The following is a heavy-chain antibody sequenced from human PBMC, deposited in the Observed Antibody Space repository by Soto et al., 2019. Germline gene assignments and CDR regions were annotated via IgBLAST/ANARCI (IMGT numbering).Heavy chain of an antibody. CDR1: GFTFSSYG. D-gene: IGHD2-15*01. V-gene: IGHV3-33*01. CDR2: IWHDGSKQ. Sequence: QVQLVESGGGVVQPGRSLRLSCAASGFTFSSYGMHWVRQAPGKGLEWVALIWHDGSKQYYADSVKGRFAISRDNAKTTLYRQINSLRADDTAEYYCAREEGGVASAFDYWGQGALVTVSS. CDR3: AREEGGVASAFDY. J-gene: IGHJ4*02.